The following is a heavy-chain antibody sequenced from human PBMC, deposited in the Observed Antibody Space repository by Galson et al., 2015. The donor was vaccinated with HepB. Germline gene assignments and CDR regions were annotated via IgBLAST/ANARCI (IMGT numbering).Heavy chain of an antibody. Sequence: SLRLSCAASGFTFSSYGMHWVRQAPGKGLEWVAVISYDGSNKYYADSVKGRFTISRDNSKNTLYLQMNSLRAEDTAVYYCAKDYTTVVTPPGDYWGQGTLVTVSS. CDR3: AKDYTTVVTPPGDY. V-gene: IGHV3-30*18. J-gene: IGHJ4*02. CDR2: ISYDGSNK. CDR1: GFTFSSYG. D-gene: IGHD4-23*01.